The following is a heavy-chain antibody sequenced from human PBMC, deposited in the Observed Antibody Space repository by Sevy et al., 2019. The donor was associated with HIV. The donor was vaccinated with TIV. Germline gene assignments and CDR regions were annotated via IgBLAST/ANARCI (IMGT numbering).Heavy chain of an antibody. D-gene: IGHD2-21*02. CDR2: ISSSSSTI. J-gene: IGHJ6*02. CDR3: ARVYCGGDCYSSYYYYGMDV. Sequence: GGSLRLSCAASGFTFSSYSMNWVRQAPGKGLEWVSYISSSSSTIYYADSVKGRFTISRDNAKNSPYLQMNSLRDEDTALYYCARVYCGGDCYSSYYYYGMDVWGQGTTVTVSS. V-gene: IGHV3-48*02. CDR1: GFTFSSYS.